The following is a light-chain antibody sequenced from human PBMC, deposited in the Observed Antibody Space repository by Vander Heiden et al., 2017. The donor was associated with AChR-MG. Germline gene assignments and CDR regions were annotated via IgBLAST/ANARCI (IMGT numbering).Light chain of an antibody. CDR3: LLYFGGAQLDV. CDR1: TGAVTSGSY. J-gene: IGLJ1*01. V-gene: IGLV7-43*01. CDR2: STS. Sequence: QTVVTQEPSLTVSPGGTVTLTCASNTGAVTSGSYPNWFQQKPGQAPRALIYSTSNKHSGALLGGKAALTLSGVQPEDEAEYNCLLYFGGAQLDVFGTGTKVTVL.